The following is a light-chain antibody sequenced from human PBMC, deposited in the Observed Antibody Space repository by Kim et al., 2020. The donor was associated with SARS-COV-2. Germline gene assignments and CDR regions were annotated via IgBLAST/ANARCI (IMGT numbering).Light chain of an antibody. J-gene: IGLJ1*01. CDR3: NSYRSGSTLEV. CDR2: DVY. CDR1: SSDVGGYNY. Sequence: HSITISCTGTSSDVGGYNYVSWYQQHPGKAPKLIIYDVYNRPSGVSYRFSGSKSGNTASLTISGLQAEDEADYYCNSYRSGSTLEVFGTGTKVTVL. V-gene: IGLV2-14*03.